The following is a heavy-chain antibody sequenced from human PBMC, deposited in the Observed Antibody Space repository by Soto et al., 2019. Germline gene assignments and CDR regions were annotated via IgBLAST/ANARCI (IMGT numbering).Heavy chain of an antibody. V-gene: IGHV3-33*01. CDR1: GFTFSSYG. Sequence: QVQLVESGGGVVQPGRSLRLSCAASGFTFSSYGMHWVRQAPGKGLEWVAAIWYDGSNKYYADSVKGRFTISRDNSKNTLYLQMNSLRAEDTAVYYCAREADIVVVPAAEFYYYYYMDVWGKGTTVTVSS. D-gene: IGHD2-2*01. CDR3: AREADIVVVPAAEFYYYYYMDV. CDR2: IWYDGSNK. J-gene: IGHJ6*03.